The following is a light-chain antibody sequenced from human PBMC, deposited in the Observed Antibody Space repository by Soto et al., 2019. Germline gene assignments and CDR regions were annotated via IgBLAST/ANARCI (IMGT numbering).Light chain of an antibody. CDR1: QGISTN. Sequence: ETVMTQSPPTLSLSPGERATLYCRASQGISTNLAWYQQKPGLAPRLLLYDASARAADIPDRFSGSGSGTEFTLTIGSLQSEDSAVYYCQQYNAWPRTFGQGTKVEIK. J-gene: IGKJ1*01. CDR2: DAS. V-gene: IGKV3-15*01. CDR3: QQYNAWPRT.